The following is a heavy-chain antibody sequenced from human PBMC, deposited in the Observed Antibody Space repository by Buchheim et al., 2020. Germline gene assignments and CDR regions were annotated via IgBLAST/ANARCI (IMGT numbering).Heavy chain of an antibody. Sequence: QVHLVESGGGLVKPGGSLRLSCAASGFTFSAYYMNWIRQAPGIGLEWVSYISCSGSFTSYAHSVKGRFSISRDNAQNSLYLQMKSLRAEDTAVYYCARERGVGVAIDYWGQGSL. CDR2: ISCSGSFT. D-gene: IGHD3-3*01. V-gene: IGHV3-11*06. J-gene: IGHJ4*02. CDR3: ARERGVGVAIDY. CDR1: GFTFSAYY.